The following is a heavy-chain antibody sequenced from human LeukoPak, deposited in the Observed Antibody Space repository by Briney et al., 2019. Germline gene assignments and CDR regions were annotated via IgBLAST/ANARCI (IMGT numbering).Heavy chain of an antibody. Sequence: GGSLRLSCAASGFSFSSYSMNWVRQAPGKGLEWVSYISSRSNTIYYADSVKGRFTVSRDNAKNSLYQQMESLRDEDTAVYYCARGETPILHWGQGTLVTVSS. CDR3: ARGETPILH. V-gene: IGHV3-48*02. CDR2: ISSRSNTI. CDR1: GFSFSSYS. D-gene: IGHD2-21*01. J-gene: IGHJ1*01.